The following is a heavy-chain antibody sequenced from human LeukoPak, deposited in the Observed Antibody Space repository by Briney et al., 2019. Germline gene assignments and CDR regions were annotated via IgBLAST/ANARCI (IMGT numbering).Heavy chain of an antibody. CDR2: IYHSGRT. D-gene: IGHD4-17*01. Sequence: TSETLSLTCTVSGYSISSGDYWGWIRQPPGKGLEWIGSIYHSGRTYYNPSLKSRVTISVDTSKNQVSLILTSVTAADTAVYYCATAAADYGFAFDIWGQGTMVTVSS. J-gene: IGHJ3*02. CDR3: ATAAADYGFAFDI. V-gene: IGHV4-38-2*02. CDR1: GYSISSGDY.